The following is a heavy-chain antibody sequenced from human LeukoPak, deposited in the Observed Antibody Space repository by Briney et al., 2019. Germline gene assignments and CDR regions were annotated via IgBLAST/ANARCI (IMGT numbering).Heavy chain of an antibody. CDR3: ARNGRFCSRGCSGDAFDM. J-gene: IGHJ3*02. D-gene: IGHD2-15*01. Sequence: SETLSLTCAGSPSGYFWSWLRQPPGKGLEWIGEISHSGSTNYNPSFKSRVTISVDTSKNQFSLRLISTTSADTAIYYCARNGRFCSRGCSGDAFDMWGQGTMVSVSS. CDR1: SPSGYF. V-gene: IGHV4-34*01. CDR2: ISHSGST.